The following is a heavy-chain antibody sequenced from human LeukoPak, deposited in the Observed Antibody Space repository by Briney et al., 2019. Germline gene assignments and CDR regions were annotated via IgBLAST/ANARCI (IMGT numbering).Heavy chain of an antibody. D-gene: IGHD3-10*01. J-gene: IGHJ5*02. V-gene: IGHV3-33*01. CDR1: GFTFSSYG. Sequence: GALRLSCAASGFTFSSYGMHWVRQAPGKGLEWVAVIWYDGSNKYYADSVKGRFTISRDNSKNTLYLQMNSLRAEDTAVYYCARDIGGYNWFDPWGQGTLVTVPS. CDR3: ARDIGGYNWFDP. CDR2: IWYDGSNK.